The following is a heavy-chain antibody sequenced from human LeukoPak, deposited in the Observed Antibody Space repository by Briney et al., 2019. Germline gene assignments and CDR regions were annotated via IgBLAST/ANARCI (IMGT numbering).Heavy chain of an antibody. CDR3: ARKANGIAVAAN. V-gene: IGHV1-2*02. Sequence: ASVKVSCKASGYTFTGYYMHWVRQAPGQGLGWMGWINPNSGGTNYAQKFQGRVTMTRDTSISTAYMELSRLRSDDTAVYYCARKANGIAVAANWGQGTLVTVSS. J-gene: IGHJ4*02. D-gene: IGHD6-19*01. CDR1: GYTFTGYY. CDR2: INPNSGGT.